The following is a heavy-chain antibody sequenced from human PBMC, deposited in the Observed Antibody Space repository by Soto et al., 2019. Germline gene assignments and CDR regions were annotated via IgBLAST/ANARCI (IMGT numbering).Heavy chain of an antibody. J-gene: IGHJ4*02. CDR3: AREGSYSAYNFASGIQLWSSDF. Sequence: SEPLSLTCNVSGGSISSGGFYRSCVRQPAGKGLERIGRIFSSGSTSFNPSLESRVAMSVDTSKNQFSLNLSSVTAAAKAVYYCAREGSYSAYNFASGIQLWSSDFWGQGALVAVFS. CDR1: GGSISSGGFY. D-gene: IGHD5-12*01. V-gene: IGHV4-61*02. CDR2: IFSSGST.